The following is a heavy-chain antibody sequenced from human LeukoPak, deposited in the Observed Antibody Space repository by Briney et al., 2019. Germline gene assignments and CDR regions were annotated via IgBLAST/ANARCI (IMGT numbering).Heavy chain of an antibody. CDR2: IKSKTDGGTA. D-gene: IGHD3-22*01. CDR1: GFTFSNAW. Sequence: PGGSLRLSCAASGFTFSNAWMSWVRQAPGKGLEWVGRIKSKTDGGTADYAAPVKGRFTISRDDTKNTLYLQMNSLKTEDTAVYYCTTLIVVVIRSLGYWGQGTLVTVSS. CDR3: TTLIVVVIRSLGY. V-gene: IGHV3-15*01. J-gene: IGHJ4*02.